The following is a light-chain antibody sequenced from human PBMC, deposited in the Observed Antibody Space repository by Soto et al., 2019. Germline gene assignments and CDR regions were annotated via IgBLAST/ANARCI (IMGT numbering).Light chain of an antibody. V-gene: IGLV1-51*02. Sequence: HSVRTQPPPVSAAPGQKVTISCSGNSSHIGNNYVSWYQQLPGTAPKLLIYENNKRPSGIPDRFSGSKSGTSATLGITGLQTGDEADYYCGTWDSSLSAVVFGGGTKVTVL. J-gene: IGLJ2*01. CDR3: GTWDSSLSAVV. CDR1: SSHIGNNY. CDR2: ENN.